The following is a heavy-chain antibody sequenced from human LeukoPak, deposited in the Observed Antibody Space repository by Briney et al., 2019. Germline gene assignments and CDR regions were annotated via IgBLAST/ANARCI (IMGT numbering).Heavy chain of an antibody. D-gene: IGHD5-12*01. Sequence: SETLSLTCTVSGGSISSSSYYWAWIRQPPGKGLEWIGSIFYSGNTFYNPSLKSRVTISADTSKNQFSLKLSSVTAADTAVYYCARRDIVATISMWGQGPLVTVSS. CDR2: IFYSGNT. J-gene: IGHJ4*02. CDR1: GGSISSSSYY. V-gene: IGHV4-39*01. CDR3: ARRDIVATISM.